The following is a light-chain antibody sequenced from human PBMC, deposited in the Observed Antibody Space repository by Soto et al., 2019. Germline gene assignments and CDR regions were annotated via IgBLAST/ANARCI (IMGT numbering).Light chain of an antibody. CDR2: WAS. V-gene: IGKV4-1*01. CDR1: QSVFSSSSNKNF. J-gene: IGKJ2*01. CDR3: QQYLTTPYT. Sequence: DIVMTQSPDSLAVSLGERATLNCKSSQSVFSSSSNKNFLTWYQQRPGQPPKLLIYWASTRESGVPDRFSGSGSGTDFTLTIISLQAEDVAVYYCQQYLTTPYTFGQGTKLEIK.